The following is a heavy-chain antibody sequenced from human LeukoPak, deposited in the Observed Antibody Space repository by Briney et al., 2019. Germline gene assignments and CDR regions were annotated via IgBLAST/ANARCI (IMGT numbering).Heavy chain of an antibody. CDR3: ARQGYDSSAHAFDI. J-gene: IGHJ3*02. CDR2: IYYSGST. V-gene: IGHV4-61*01. Sequence: SETLSLTCTVSGGSVSSGSYYWSWIRQPPGKGLEWIGYIYYSGSTNYNPSLKSQVTISVDTSKNQFSLKLSSVTAADTAVYYCARQGYDSSAHAFDIWGQGTMVTVSS. D-gene: IGHD3-22*01. CDR1: GGSVSSGSYY.